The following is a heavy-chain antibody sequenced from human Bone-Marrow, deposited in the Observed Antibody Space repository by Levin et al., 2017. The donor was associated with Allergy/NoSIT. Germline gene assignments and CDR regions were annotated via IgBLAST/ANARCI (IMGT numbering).Heavy chain of an antibody. CDR1: GYTLTELF. V-gene: IGHV1-24*01. CDR3: ATVSGFGEFFFDY. Sequence: GESLKISCKVSGYTLTELFMHWVRQAPGKGLEWMGGFDPEAGETIYAQKFQGRVTMTEDTSTDTAYMELSSLRSEDTAVYYCATVSGFGEFFFDYWGQGALVTVSS. D-gene: IGHD3-10*01. CDR2: FDPEAGET. J-gene: IGHJ4*02.